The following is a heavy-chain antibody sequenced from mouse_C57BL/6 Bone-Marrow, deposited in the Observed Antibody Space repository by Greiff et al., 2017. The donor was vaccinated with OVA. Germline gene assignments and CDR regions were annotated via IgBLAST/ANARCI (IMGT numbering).Heavy chain of an antibody. Sequence: VQLQQPGAELVRPGSSVKLSCKASGYTFTSYWMDWVKQRPGQGLEWIGNIYPSDSETHYNQKFKDKATLTVDKSSSTAYMQLSSLTSEDSAVYYCARLLGGDYWGQGTTLTVSS. CDR2: IYPSDSET. D-gene: IGHD4-1*01. V-gene: IGHV1-61*01. J-gene: IGHJ2*01. CDR3: ARLLGGDY. CDR1: GYTFTSYW.